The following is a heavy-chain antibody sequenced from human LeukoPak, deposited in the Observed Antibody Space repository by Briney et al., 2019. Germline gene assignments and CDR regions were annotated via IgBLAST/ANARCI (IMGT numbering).Heavy chain of an antibody. J-gene: IGHJ4*02. CDR3: TRDLEY. Sequence: GGSLRLSCSASGFTFTAYTMNWVRQAPGKGPEWLSYIDYGGSVTHYAEPVKGRFSISRDNVENSLYLHMNSLRVEDTAVYYCTRDLEYWSQGVQVTVSS. CDR2: IDYGGSVT. CDR1: GFTFTAYT. V-gene: IGHV3-48*01.